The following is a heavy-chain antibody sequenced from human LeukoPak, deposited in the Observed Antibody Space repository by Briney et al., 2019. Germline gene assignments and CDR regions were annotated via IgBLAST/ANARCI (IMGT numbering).Heavy chain of an antibody. Sequence: ASVKVSCKASGYTFTGYYMHWVRQAPGQGLEWMGRINPNSGGTNYAQKFQGRVTMTRDTSISTAYMELSRLRSDDTAVYYCARDLYSSSWPLSSDYYYYMDVWGKGTTVTVSS. CDR3: ARDLYSSSWPLSSDYYYYMDV. CDR2: INPNSGGT. CDR1: GYTFTGYY. D-gene: IGHD6-13*01. J-gene: IGHJ6*03. V-gene: IGHV1-2*06.